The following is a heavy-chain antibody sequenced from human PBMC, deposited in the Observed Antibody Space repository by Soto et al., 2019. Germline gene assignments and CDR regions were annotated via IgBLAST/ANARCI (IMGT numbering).Heavy chain of an antibody. CDR2: ISAYNGNT. CDR1: GYTFTSYG. CDR3: ARDLSRRGGRDDDSLDLWFDP. V-gene: IGHV1-18*01. J-gene: IGHJ5*02. Sequence: ASVKVSCKASGYTFTSYGISWVRQAPGQGLEWMGWISAYNGNTNYAQKLQGRVTMTTDTSTCTAYMELRSLRSDDTAVNYCARDLSRRGGRDDDSLDLWFDPWGQGTQVTVSS. D-gene: IGHD3-3*01.